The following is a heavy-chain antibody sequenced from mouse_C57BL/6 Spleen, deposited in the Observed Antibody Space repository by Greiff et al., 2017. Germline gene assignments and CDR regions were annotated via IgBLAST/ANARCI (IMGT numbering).Heavy chain of an antibody. Sequence: VQLQQPGTELVKPGASVKLSCKASGYTFTSYWMHWVKQRPGQGLEWIGNINPSNGGTNYNEKFKSKATLTVDKSSSTAYMQLSSLTSEDSAVYYCARSAYLSSYWFAYWGQGTLVTVSA. CDR3: ARSAYLSSYWFAY. CDR2: INPSNGGT. CDR1: GYTFTSYW. V-gene: IGHV1-53*01. J-gene: IGHJ3*01. D-gene: IGHD1-1*01.